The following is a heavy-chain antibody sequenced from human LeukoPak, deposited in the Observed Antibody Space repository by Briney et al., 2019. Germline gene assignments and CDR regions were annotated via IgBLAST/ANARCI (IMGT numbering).Heavy chain of an antibody. J-gene: IGHJ5*02. CDR3: ARDQWLVPNWFDP. CDR2: MFHSGSI. Sequence: SETLSLTCTVSGYSISSGHYWGWIRQPPGKGLEWIGSMFHSGSIYYNPSLKSRVTISVDTSKNQFSLRLSSVTAADTAVYYCARDQWLVPNWFDPWGQGTLVTVSS. CDR1: GYSISSGHY. D-gene: IGHD6-19*01. V-gene: IGHV4-38-2*02.